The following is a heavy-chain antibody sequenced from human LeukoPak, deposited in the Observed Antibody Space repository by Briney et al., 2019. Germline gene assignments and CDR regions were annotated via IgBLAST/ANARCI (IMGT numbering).Heavy chain of an antibody. D-gene: IGHD5-18*01. CDR2: MIPIFGTA. V-gene: IGHV1-69*05. CDR1: GGTFSSYA. CDR3: ARGSGSYGYRPFDY. J-gene: IGHJ4*02. Sequence: ASVKVSCKASGGTFSSYAISWVRQAPGQGHEWMGGMIPIFGTANYAQKFQGRVTITTDESTSTAYIEMSSLRAEDTAVYYCARGSGSYGYRPFDYWGQGTLVTVSS.